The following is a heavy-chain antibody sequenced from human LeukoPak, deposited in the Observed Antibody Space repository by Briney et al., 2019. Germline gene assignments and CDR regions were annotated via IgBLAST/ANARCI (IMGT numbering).Heavy chain of an antibody. CDR3: ARHSPSYSSSWTDFDY. D-gene: IGHD6-13*01. V-gene: IGHV5-51*01. Sequence: GESPKISCKGSGYSFTSYWIGWVRQMPGKGLEWMGIIYPGDSDTRYSPSFQGQVTISADKSISTAYLQWSSLKASDTAMYYCARHSPSYSSSWTDFDYWGQGTLVTVSS. CDR1: GYSFTSYW. J-gene: IGHJ4*02. CDR2: IYPGDSDT.